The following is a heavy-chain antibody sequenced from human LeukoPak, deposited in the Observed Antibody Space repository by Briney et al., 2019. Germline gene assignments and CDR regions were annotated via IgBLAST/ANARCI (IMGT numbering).Heavy chain of an antibody. CDR2: ISGSGGST. D-gene: IGHD4-17*01. Sequence: PGGSLRLSCAASGFTFSSYAMSWVRQAPGKGLEWVSAISGSGGSTYYADSVKGRSTISRDNSKNTLYLQMDSLRAEDTAVYYCAKDRYGDYINSNSIYYYYGMDVWGQGTTVTVSS. CDR1: GFTFSSYA. V-gene: IGHV3-23*01. CDR3: AKDRYGDYINSNSIYYYYGMDV. J-gene: IGHJ6*02.